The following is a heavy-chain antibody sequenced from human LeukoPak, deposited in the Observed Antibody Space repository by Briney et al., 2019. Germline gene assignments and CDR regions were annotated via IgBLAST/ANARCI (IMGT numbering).Heavy chain of an antibody. D-gene: IGHD2-8*01. J-gene: IGHJ6*02. CDR2: IYSGGST. CDR1: GFTFSSYA. Sequence: GRSLRLSCAASGFTFSSYAMHWVRQAPGKGLEWVSVIYSGGSTYYADSVKSRFTISRDNSKNTLYLQMNSLRAEDTAVYYCARPLLRGYYGMDVWGQGTTVTVSS. CDR3: ARPLLRGYYGMDV. V-gene: IGHV3-53*01.